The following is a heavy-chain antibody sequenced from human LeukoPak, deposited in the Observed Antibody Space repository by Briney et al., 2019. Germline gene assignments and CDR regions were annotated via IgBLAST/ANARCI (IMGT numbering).Heavy chain of an antibody. CDR3: AKRLWSTSGAYSPFDY. D-gene: IGHD3-10*01. Sequence: GGSLRLSCAASGFTFSSHAMSWVRQAPGKGPEWVSGISGSDGTTHYADSVKGRFTISRDNSKNTLSLQMHSLRAEDAAVYYCAKRLWSTSGAYSPFDYWGQGTLVTVFS. CDR1: GFTFSSHA. CDR2: ISGSDGTT. V-gene: IGHV3-23*01. J-gene: IGHJ4*02.